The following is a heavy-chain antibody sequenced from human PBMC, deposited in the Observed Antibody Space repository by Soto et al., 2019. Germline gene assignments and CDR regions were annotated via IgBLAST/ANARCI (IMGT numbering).Heavy chain of an antibody. CDR3: ARDLGYCSGGSCYTYSAFDI. J-gene: IGHJ3*02. Sequence: SVKVTCKASGGAFSSNTSRWVRQAPGQGLEWMGRIIPILGIANYAQKFQGRVTITADKSTSTAYMELSSLRSEDTAVYYCARDLGYCSGGSCYTYSAFDIWGQGTMVTVSS. CDR1: GGAFSSNT. CDR2: IIPILGIA. V-gene: IGHV1-69*04. D-gene: IGHD2-15*01.